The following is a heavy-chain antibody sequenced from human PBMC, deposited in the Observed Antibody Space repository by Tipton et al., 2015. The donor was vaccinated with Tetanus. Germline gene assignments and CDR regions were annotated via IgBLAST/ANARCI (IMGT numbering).Heavy chain of an antibody. Sequence: LRLSCTVSGGSISGSYWNWIRQPPGKGLEWLAYISPSGRSNSNYSLKSRITISQDKSKNQFSLKLTSVTAADTAVYYCARANYDFPNKGPFDFWGQGILVIVSS. J-gene: IGHJ4*02. CDR2: ISPSGRS. V-gene: IGHV4-59*01. D-gene: IGHD3-3*01. CDR3: ARANYDFPNKGPFDF. CDR1: GGSISGSY.